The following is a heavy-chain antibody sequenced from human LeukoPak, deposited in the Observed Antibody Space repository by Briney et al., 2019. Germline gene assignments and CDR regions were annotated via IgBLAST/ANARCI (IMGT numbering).Heavy chain of an antibody. V-gene: IGHV1-8*02. D-gene: IGHD3-10*01. J-gene: IGHJ4*02. CDR2: MNPNSGKT. CDR1: GYTFTSYG. Sequence: GASVKVSCKAPGYTFTSYGISWVRQAPGQGLEWMGYMNPNSGKTEYAQNFQGRVSMTWDTAITTAYMDLSGLTRDDTAIYYCARGGLWVGTLWGQGTLVTVFS. CDR3: ARGGLWVGTL.